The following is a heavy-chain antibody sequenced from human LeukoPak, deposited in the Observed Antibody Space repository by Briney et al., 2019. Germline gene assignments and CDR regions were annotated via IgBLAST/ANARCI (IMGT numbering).Heavy chain of an antibody. CDR2: IGVRGGST. CDR3: GKEGGA. Sequence: GWSLRLSCAASGFRFRDYTMTWVRQAPGKGPEWVSAIGVRGGSTYYADSLGGRFTISRDNSKDMLYLEMKSLKVEDTAIYYCGKEGGAWGQGTKVTVSS. CDR1: GFRFRDYT. D-gene: IGHD3-16*01. J-gene: IGHJ5*02. V-gene: IGHV3-23*01.